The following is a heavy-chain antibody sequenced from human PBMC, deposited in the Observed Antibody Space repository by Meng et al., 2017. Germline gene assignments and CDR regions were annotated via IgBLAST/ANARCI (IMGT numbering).Heavy chain of an antibody. CDR1: GFTFGDYA. J-gene: IGHJ4*02. Sequence: GESLKISCTASGFTFGDYAMSWVRQAPGKGLEWVGFIRSKAYGGTTEYAASVKGRFTIARDDSKSIAYLQMDSLKTEDTAVYYCATAASYGDYDPWGYWGQGTLVTVSS. CDR2: IRSKAYGGTT. CDR3: ATAASYGDYDPWGY. D-gene: IGHD4-17*01. V-gene: IGHV3-49*04.